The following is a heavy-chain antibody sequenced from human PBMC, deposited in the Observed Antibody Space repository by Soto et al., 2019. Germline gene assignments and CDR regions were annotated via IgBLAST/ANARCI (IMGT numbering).Heavy chain of an antibody. D-gene: IGHD2-2*01. CDR3: ARSQDIVLVHAATPYYYGMDV. CDR2: ISYDVSNT. V-gene: IGHV3-30-3*01. J-gene: IGHJ6*02. CDR1: GFTFSSYA. Sequence: QVQLVESGGGVVQPGRSLRLSCAASGFTFSSYAMHWVRQAPGKGLEWVAVISYDVSNTYYADYVKGRVTISRDKSKNTLYLQMNSLRAEDTAVYYCARSQDIVLVHAATPYYYGMDVWGQRTTVTVSS.